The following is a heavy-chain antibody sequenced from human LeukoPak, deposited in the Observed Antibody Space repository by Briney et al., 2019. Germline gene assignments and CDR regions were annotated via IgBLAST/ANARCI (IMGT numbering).Heavy chain of an antibody. CDR1: GYTFTSYG. J-gene: IGHJ5*02. CDR2: ISAYNGNT. CDR3: ARNYDSSGWDPQNWFDP. D-gene: IGHD3-22*01. Sequence: GASVKVCCKASGYTFTSYGISWGRQAPGQGLEWMGWISAYNGNTNYAQKLQGRVTMTTDTSTSTAYMELRSLRSDDTAVYYCARNYDSSGWDPQNWFDPWGQGTLVTVSS. V-gene: IGHV1-18*01.